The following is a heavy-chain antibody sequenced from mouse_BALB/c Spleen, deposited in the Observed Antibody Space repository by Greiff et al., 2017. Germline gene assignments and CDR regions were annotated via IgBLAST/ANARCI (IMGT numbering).Heavy chain of an antibody. CDR2: IYPGDGDT. V-gene: IGHV1-87*01. CDR1: GYTFTSYW. Sequence: VMLVESGAELARPGASVKLSCKASGYTFTSYWMHWVKQRPGQGLEWIGTIYPGDGDTRYTQKFKGKATLTADKSSSTAYMQLSSLASEDSAVYYCARGPTAYAMDYWGQGTSVTVSS. CDR3: ARGPTAYAMDY. J-gene: IGHJ4*01. D-gene: IGHD1-2*01.